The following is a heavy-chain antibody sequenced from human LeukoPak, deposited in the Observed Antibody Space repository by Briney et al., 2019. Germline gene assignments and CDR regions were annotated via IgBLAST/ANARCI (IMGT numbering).Heavy chain of an antibody. CDR1: GGSISSSSYY. D-gene: IGHD6-13*01. CDR2: IYYSGST. Sequence: PSETLSLTCTVSGGSISSSSYYWGWHRPPPGKELEWIVSIYYSGSTYYNPSLKSRVTISVDTSKNHFSLKHSSVPAAAAPLYSCARHAVAAAAHVDYGGQGTLVTVSS. CDR3: ARHAVAAAAHVDY. J-gene: IGHJ4*02. V-gene: IGHV4-39*01.